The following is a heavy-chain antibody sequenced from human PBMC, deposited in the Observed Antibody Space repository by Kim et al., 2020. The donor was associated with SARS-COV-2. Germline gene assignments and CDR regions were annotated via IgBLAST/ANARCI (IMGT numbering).Heavy chain of an antibody. Sequence: ASVKVSCKASGYTFSNYGINWVRQAPGQGLEWMGRISVYNSNINFAQKFRGRVTMTTDTITNTAYMELRSLRSDDTAVYYCARENNLVGRLIYNWFDPWGQGTLVTVSS. V-gene: IGHV1-18*04. J-gene: IGHJ5*02. CDR1: GYTFSNYG. D-gene: IGHD1-26*01. CDR2: ISVYNSNI. CDR3: ARENNLVGRLIYNWFDP.